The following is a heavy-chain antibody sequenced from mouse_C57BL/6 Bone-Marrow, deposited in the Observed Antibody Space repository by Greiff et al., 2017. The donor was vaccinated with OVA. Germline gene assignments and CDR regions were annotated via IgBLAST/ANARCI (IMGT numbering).Heavy chain of an antibody. Sequence: EVMLVESEGGLVQPGSSMKLSCTASGFTFSDYYMAWVRQVPEKGLEWVANINYDGSSTYYLDYLKSRFIISRDNAKNILYLQMSSLKSEDTATYYCARGGWDGYFDVWGTGTTVTVSS. CDR3: ARGGWDGYFDV. CDR2: INYDGSST. J-gene: IGHJ1*03. CDR1: GFTFSDYY. D-gene: IGHD4-1*01. V-gene: IGHV5-16*01.